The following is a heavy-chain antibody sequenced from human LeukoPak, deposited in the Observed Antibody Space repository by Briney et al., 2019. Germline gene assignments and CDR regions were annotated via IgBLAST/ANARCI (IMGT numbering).Heavy chain of an antibody. Sequence: SETLSLTCTVSDDSLSRYYWSWGRQPAGKGLEGIGRLDTSGNTHYNPSLKSRVTISVDTSKNQFSLKLSSVTAADTAVYYCARDRREQWLPGRFDPWGQGTLVTVSS. CDR3: ARDRREQWLPGRFDP. CDR1: DDSLSRYY. CDR2: LDTSGNT. V-gene: IGHV4-4*07. J-gene: IGHJ5*02. D-gene: IGHD6-19*01.